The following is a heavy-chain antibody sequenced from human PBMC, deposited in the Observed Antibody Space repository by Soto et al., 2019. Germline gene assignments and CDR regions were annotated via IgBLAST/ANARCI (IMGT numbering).Heavy chain of an antibody. CDR3: ALVRVDTAMVFDY. J-gene: IGHJ4*02. Sequence: GGSLRLSCAASGFTFSSYGMHWVRQAPGKGLEWVSVISYDGSNKYYADSVKGRFTISRDNSKNTLYLQMNSLRAEDTAVYYCALVRVDTAMVFDYGGQGTLVTVSS. D-gene: IGHD5-18*01. CDR1: GFTFSSYG. V-gene: IGHV3-30*03. CDR2: ISYDGSNK.